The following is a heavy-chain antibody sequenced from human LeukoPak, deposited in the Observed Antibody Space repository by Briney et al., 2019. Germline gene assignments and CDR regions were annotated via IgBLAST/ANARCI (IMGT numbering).Heavy chain of an antibody. J-gene: IGHJ4*02. CDR3: ARARIDWLLVFDY. CDR2: IYHSGST. D-gene: IGHD3-9*01. CDR1: GGSISSSSW. V-gene: IGHV4-4*02. Sequence: PSGTLSLTCAVSGGSISSSSWWSWVRQLPGKGLEWIGEIYHSGSTNYNPSLKSRVTISADQSKNQFSLKLNSVTAADTAVYYCARARIDWLLVFDYWGQGTLVTVSS.